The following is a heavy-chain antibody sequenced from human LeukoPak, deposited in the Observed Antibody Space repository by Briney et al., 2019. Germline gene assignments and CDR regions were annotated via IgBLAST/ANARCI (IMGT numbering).Heavy chain of an antibody. CDR2: IYYSGST. D-gene: IGHD3-10*01. J-gene: IGHJ5*02. V-gene: IGHV4-39*07. Sequence: SETLSLTCTVSGGSISRSSYYWGWIRQPPGKGLEWIGSIYYSGSTYYNPSLKSRVTISVDPANNQFSLKLSSVTAADTAVYYCARVGRDYGSGSKPIGWFVPWGQGSLVTVSS. CDR3: ARVGRDYGSGSKPIGWFVP. CDR1: GGSISRSSYY.